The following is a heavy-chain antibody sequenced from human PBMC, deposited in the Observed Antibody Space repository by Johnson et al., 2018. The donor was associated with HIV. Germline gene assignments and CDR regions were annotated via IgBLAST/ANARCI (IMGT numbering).Heavy chain of an antibody. V-gene: IGHV3-33*06. CDR3: AKDQSPLMTWWDAFDI. J-gene: IGHJ3*02. D-gene: IGHD2-8*02. CDR1: GFTFSSYG. Sequence: QVQLVESGVGVVQPGRSLRLSCAASGFTFSSYGMHWVRQAPGKGLEWVAVIWYDGSNKYYADSVKGRFTISRDNSKNTLYLQMNSLRAEDTAVYYCAKDQSPLMTWWDAFDIWGQGTMVTVSS. CDR2: IWYDGSNK.